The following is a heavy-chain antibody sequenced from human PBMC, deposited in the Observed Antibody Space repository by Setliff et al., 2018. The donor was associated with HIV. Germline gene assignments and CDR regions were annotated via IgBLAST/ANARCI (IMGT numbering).Heavy chain of an antibody. CDR1: GYTFTSYY. Sequence: ASVKVSCKASGYTFTSYYLHWVRQAPGQGLEWVGRIIPNSGGTNYSQKFQGRVTMARDTSISTAYMELSRLRSDDTAVYFCARGTRVGANDAFDIWGQGTMVTVSS. CDR2: IIPNSGGT. CDR3: ARGTRVGANDAFDI. D-gene: IGHD1-26*01. V-gene: IGHV1-2*06. J-gene: IGHJ3*02.